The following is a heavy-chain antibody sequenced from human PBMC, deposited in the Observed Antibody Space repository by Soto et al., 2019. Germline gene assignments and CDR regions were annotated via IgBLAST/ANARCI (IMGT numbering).Heavy chain of an antibody. V-gene: IGHV4-4*02. CDR1: GDSISSSKW. J-gene: IGHJ3*01. Sequence: QVQLQESGPGLVKPSGTLSLTCAVSGDSISSSKWWTWVRQPPGKGLEWIGDTLHSGSTNYNPSLNSRIIISVDKSKNQFSLELTSVTAADTAVYYCAYSTGWYRHDVWGQGTLVIVSP. CDR2: TLHSGST. CDR3: AYSTGWYRHDV. D-gene: IGHD6-19*01.